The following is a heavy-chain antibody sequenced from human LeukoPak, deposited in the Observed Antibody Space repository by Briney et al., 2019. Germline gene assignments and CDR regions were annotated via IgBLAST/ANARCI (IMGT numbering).Heavy chain of an antibody. CDR3: ARNTLVVLAVNWFDP. Sequence: ASVKVSCKASGYTFTGYYMHWVRQAPGQGLEWMGWINPNSGGTNYAQKFQGRVTMTRDTSISTAYMELSRLRSDDTAVYYCARNTLVVLAVNWFDPWGQGTLVTVSS. D-gene: IGHD2-2*01. CDR1: GYTFTGYY. J-gene: IGHJ5*02. CDR2: INPNSGGT. V-gene: IGHV1-2*02.